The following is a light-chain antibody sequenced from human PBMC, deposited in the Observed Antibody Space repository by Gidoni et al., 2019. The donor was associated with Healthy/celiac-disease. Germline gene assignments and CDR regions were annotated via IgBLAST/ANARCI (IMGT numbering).Light chain of an antibody. J-gene: IGKJ4*01. CDR2: DAS. CDR1: QGVSSY. Sequence: EIVLTQSPATLSLSPGSRATLSCRARQGVSSYLAWYQQKPGQAPRLLIYDASNRATGIPARFSGSGPGTDFNLTISSLEPEDFAVYYCQQRSNWPLTFGGGTKVEIK. CDR3: QQRSNWPLT. V-gene: IGKV3D-11*01.